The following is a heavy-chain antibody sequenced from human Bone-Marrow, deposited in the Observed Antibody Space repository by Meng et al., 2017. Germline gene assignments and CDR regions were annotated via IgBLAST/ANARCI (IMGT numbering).Heavy chain of an antibody. CDR3: ARGTRPLLFQH. D-gene: IGHD1-1*01. V-gene: IGHV4-34*01. CDR1: GGSFSGYY. J-gene: IGHJ1*01. Sequence: VQRHGSGPAPVKPSETLSLTCAVYGGSFSGYYWGWIRQPPGKGLEWIGEINHSGSTNYNPSLKSRVTISVDTSKNQFSLKLSSVTAADTAVYYCARGTRPLLFQHWGQGTLVTVSS. CDR2: INHSGST.